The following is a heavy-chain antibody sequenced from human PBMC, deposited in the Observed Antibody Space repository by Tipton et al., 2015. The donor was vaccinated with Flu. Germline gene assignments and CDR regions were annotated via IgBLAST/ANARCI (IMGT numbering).Heavy chain of an antibody. CDR3: ARDSSGSRPFDY. D-gene: IGHD1-26*01. CDR2: IYTSGST. CDR1: GGSISGYY. V-gene: IGHV4-4*07. J-gene: IGHJ4*02. Sequence: TPSLTCVVSGGSISGYYWSWIRQPAGKGLEWIGRIYTSGSTNYNPSLKSRVTMSVDTSENQFSLKLSSVTAADTAVYYCARDSSGSRPFDYWGQGTLVTVSS.